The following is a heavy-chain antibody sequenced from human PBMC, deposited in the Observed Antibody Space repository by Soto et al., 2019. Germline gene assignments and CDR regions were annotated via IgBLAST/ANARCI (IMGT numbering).Heavy chain of an antibody. J-gene: IGHJ5*02. CDR3: AKCSVGTVRTSGWCNWFDP. V-gene: IGHV3-23*01. CDR1: GFTFSSSA. CDR2: IRVGGGDT. D-gene: IGHD6-19*01. Sequence: EVRLLDSGGGLAQPGGSRRLSCATSGFTFSSSAMNWVRQAPGKGLAWVSSIRVGGGDTFYADSVRGRFTVSRDISRNTLYLQMNSLRAEDTAIYYCAKCSVGTVRTSGWCNWFDPWGQGTLVTVSS.